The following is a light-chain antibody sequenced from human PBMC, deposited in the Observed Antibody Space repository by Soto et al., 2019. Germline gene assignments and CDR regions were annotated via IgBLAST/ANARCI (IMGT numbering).Light chain of an antibody. J-gene: IGKJ4*01. V-gene: IGKV3-20*01. Sequence: EIVLTQSPGTLSLSPGERATLSCRASQSITNNYLAWYQQKPGRAHRLLIYGASSRATGIPDRFSGSGSGTDFTLTISRLETEDFARYYCQHYGYLVTFGGGTKLEI. CDR1: QSITNNY. CDR3: QHYGYLVT. CDR2: GAS.